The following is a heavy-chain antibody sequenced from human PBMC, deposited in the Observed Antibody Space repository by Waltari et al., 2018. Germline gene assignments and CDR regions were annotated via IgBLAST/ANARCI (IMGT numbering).Heavy chain of an antibody. CDR2: ISWNSGSI. Sequence: EVQLVESGGGLVQPGRSLRLSCAASGFTFDDYAMHWVRQAPGKGLEWVSGISWNSGSIGYADSVKGRVTISRDNAKNSLYLQMNSLRAEDTALYYCAKGAVADPYYYYGMDVWGQGTTVTVSS. D-gene: IGHD6-19*01. V-gene: IGHV3-9*01. CDR1: GFTFDDYA. J-gene: IGHJ6*02. CDR3: AKGAVADPYYYYGMDV.